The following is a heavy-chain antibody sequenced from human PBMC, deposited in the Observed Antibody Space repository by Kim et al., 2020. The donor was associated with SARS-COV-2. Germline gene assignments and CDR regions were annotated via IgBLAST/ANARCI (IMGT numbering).Heavy chain of an antibody. V-gene: IGHV5-51*01. CDR3: ARQSPLWFGETGIDY. D-gene: IGHD3-10*01. Sequence: GESLKISCKGSGYSFTRNWIGWVRKMPGKGLEWMGIIYPGDSDTRYSPSFQGQVTISADSSSSTAYLQWSSLKASDTAMYYCARQSPLWFGETGIDYWGQGTLVTVSS. CDR2: IYPGDSDT. J-gene: IGHJ4*02. CDR1: GYSFTRNW.